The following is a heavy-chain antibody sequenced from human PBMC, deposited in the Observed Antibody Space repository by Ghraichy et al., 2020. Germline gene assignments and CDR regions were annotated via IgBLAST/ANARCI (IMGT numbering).Heavy chain of an antibody. V-gene: IGHV3-23*01. D-gene: IGHD1-26*01. Sequence: GVSLRLSCAASGFNFKNYAMSWVRQAPGKGLEWVSVISGSGDSTYYADSVKGRFTISRDNSNNTLYLQMNGLRAEDTAVYYCARRSGSYYDFDYWGQGNLVTVSS. CDR1: GFNFKNYA. J-gene: IGHJ4*02. CDR2: ISGSGDST. CDR3: ARRSGSYYDFDY.